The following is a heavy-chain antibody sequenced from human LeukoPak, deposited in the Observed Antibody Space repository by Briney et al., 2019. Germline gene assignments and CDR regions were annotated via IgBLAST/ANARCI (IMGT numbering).Heavy chain of an antibody. D-gene: IGHD3-10*01. J-gene: IGHJ4*02. Sequence: GGSLRLSCAASGFTFTNYVMNWVRQAPGKGLEWVSAIGGTDGTTFYAAFVKGRFTISRDNSRNTLYLQMNSLRAEDTAVYYCTKRIDGAGSYYIDFWGQGTVVTVSS. CDR2: IGGTDGTT. V-gene: IGHV3-23*01. CDR3: TKRIDGAGSYYIDF. CDR1: GFTFTNYV.